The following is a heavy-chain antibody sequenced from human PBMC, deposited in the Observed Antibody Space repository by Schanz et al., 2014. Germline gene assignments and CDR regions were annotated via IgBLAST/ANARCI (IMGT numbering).Heavy chain of an antibody. J-gene: IGHJ4*02. D-gene: IGHD1-26*01. V-gene: IGHV3-53*03. CDR2: IYINSGST. Sequence: EVQLAESGGGLIQPGGSLRLSCVVSGFSVSNPYMHWVRQPPGKGLEWVSSIYINSGSTNYADSVKGRFTISRDNAKNSLYLQMHSLRPEDTAVYYCARRRWDTLYVGYYFDYWGQGTLVTVSS. CDR3: ARRRWDTLYVGYYFDY. CDR1: GFSVSNPY.